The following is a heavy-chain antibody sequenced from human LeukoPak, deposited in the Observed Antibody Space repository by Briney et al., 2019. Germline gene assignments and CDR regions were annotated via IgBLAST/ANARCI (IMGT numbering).Heavy chain of an antibody. Sequence: GESLKISCKGSGYSFPNYLIGWVRQMPGEGLEWMGIIYPGDSDTRYSPSFQGQVTISADKSISTAYLQWSSLKASDTAMYYCARLYCGGDCYTPGLYYFDYWGQGTLVTVSS. CDR3: ARLYCGGDCYTPGLYYFDY. V-gene: IGHV5-51*01. CDR1: GYSFPNYL. J-gene: IGHJ4*02. CDR2: IYPGDSDT. D-gene: IGHD2-21*02.